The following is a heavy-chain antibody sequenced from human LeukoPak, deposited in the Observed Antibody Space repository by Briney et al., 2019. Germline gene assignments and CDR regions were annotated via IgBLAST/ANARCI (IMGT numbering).Heavy chain of an antibody. J-gene: IGHJ4*02. CDR1: GYTFTGYY. V-gene: IGHV1-2*06. Sequence: ASVKVSCKASGYTFTGYYMHWVRQAPGQGLEWMGRINPNNGGTNYAQKFQGRVTMTGDTSISTAYMELSSLRSDDTAVYYCTRESGSYHGNDYWGQGTLVTVSS. CDR2: INPNNGGT. D-gene: IGHD1-26*01. CDR3: TRESGSYHGNDY.